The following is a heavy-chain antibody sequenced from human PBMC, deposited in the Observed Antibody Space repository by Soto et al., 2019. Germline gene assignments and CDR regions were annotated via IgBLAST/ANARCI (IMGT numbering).Heavy chain of an antibody. J-gene: IGHJ6*02. Sequence: QVQLVQSGAEVKKPGSSVKVSCKASGGTFSSYAISWVRQAPGQGLEWMGGIIPISGTANYAQKFQGRVTITADESTSTAYMELSSLRSEDTAVYYCARARGGPSYYYYYGMDVWGQGTTVTVSS. CDR3: ARARGGPSYYYYYGMDV. CDR2: IIPISGTA. D-gene: IGHD2-15*01. V-gene: IGHV1-69*12. CDR1: GGTFSSYA.